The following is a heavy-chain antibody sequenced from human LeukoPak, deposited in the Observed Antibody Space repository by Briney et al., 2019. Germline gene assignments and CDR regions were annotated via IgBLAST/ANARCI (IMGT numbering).Heavy chain of an antibody. CDR3: ARRAPILEWPQPDRYYYYYMDV. Sequence: ASVKVSCKASGYTFSSYYMHWVRQAPGQGLEWMGIINPSGGSTSYAQKFQGRVTMTRDTSTSTVYMELSSLRSEDTAVYYCARRAPILEWPQPDRYYYYYMDVWGKGTTVTVSS. CDR1: GYTFSSYY. CDR2: INPSGGST. D-gene: IGHD3-3*01. V-gene: IGHV1-46*01. J-gene: IGHJ6*03.